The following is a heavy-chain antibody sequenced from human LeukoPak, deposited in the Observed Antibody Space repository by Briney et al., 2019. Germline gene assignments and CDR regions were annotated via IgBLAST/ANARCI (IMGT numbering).Heavy chain of an antibody. J-gene: IGHJ5*02. V-gene: IGHV3-23*01. D-gene: IGHD3-3*01. Sequence: PGGTLRLSCAASGFTFNTYAMHWVRQAPGKGLIWVSSINGAGSDTYYADSVKGRFSISRDNSRRTLYLQMSSLRAEDTAIYYCVVSDFWSGYYDHNWFDPWGQGILVTVSS. CDR3: VVSDFWSGYYDHNWFDP. CDR2: INGAGSDT. CDR1: GFTFNTYA.